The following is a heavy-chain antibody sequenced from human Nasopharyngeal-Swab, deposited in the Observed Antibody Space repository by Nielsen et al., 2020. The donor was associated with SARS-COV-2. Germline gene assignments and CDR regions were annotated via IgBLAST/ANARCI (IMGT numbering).Heavy chain of an antibody. D-gene: IGHD3-10*01. Sequence: GESLKISCEVSGFSVSYNYMSWVRQAPGKGLEWVAVIYSRGETHYTDSVRGRFTISRDNSKNSLYLQMNSLRVEGTALYYCAKADRSGYWGQGTLVTVSS. J-gene: IGHJ4*02. CDR1: GFSVSYNY. CDR2: IYSRGET. CDR3: AKADRSGY. V-gene: IGHV3-53*05.